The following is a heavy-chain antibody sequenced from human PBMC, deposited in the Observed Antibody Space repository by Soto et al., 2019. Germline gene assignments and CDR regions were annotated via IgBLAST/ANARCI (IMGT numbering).Heavy chain of an antibody. CDR2: IYDNGNT. J-gene: IGHJ6*02. V-gene: IGHV4-30-2*01. CDR3: ARWSPLYGMDV. CDR1: GGSITRGGYS. D-gene: IGHD3-3*01. Sequence: QLQLQESGSGLVKPSQTLSLMCDVSGGSITRGGYSWSWIRQLPGKGLEWLGYIYDNGNTYYNASLKSRVTISLDTSKNHFSLNLTSVTAADSAVYYGARWSPLYGMDVWGLGATGTVSS.